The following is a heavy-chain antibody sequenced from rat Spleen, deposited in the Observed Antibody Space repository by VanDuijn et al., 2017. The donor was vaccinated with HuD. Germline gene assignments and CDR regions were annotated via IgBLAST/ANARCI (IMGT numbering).Heavy chain of an antibody. CDR2: ISYGDSSGHSST. J-gene: IGHJ2*01. D-gene: IGHD1-11*01. Sequence: EVQLVESDGGLVQPGRSLKLSCAASGFTFSDYYMAWVRQAPTKGLAWVATISYGDSSGHSSTYYRDSVKGRFTISRDNTKSTLSLQMDSLRSEDTATYYCARRHYGYTDYFDYWGQGVMVTVSS. V-gene: IGHV5-29*01. CDR1: GFTFSDYY. CDR3: ARRHYGYTDYFDY.